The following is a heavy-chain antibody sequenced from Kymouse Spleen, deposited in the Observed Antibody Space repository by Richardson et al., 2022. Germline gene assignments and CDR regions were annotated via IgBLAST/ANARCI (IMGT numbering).Heavy chain of an antibody. J-gene: IGHJ3*02. CDR2: ISWNSGSI. CDR1: GFTFDDYA. CDR3: AKDIENWNYVAFDI. D-gene: IGHD1-7*01. Sequence: EVQLVESGGGLVQPGRSLRLSCAASGFTFDDYAMHWVRQAPGKGLEWVSGISWNSGSIGYADSVKGRFTISRDNAKNSLYLQMNSLRAEDTALYYCAKDIENWNYVAFDIWGQGTMVTVSS. V-gene: IGHV3-9*01.